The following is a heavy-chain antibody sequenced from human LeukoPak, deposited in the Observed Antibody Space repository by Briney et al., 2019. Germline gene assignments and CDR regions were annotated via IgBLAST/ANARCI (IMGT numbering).Heavy chain of an antibody. CDR3: VRDGGSFSDFDY. CDR1: GFTFSRYW. Sequence: PGGSLRLSCAASGFTFSRYWIHWVRQAPGKGLVWVSRINSDGSSTSYADSVKGRFTISRDNAKNTLYLQMNSPRAEDTAVYYCVRDGGSFSDFDYWGQGTLVTVSS. CDR2: INSDGSST. D-gene: IGHD1-26*01. J-gene: IGHJ4*02. V-gene: IGHV3-74*01.